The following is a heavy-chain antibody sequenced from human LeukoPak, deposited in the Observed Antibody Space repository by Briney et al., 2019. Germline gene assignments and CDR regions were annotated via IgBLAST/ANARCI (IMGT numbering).Heavy chain of an antibody. Sequence: ASETLSLTCAAYGGSFSGYYWSWIRQPPGKGLEWIGEINHSGSTNYNPSLKSRVTISVDTSKNQFSLKLSSVTAADTAVYYCARAHPRYYYDSSGYLYYFDYWGQGTLVTVSS. CDR2: INHSGST. D-gene: IGHD3-22*01. CDR1: GGSFSGYY. CDR3: ARAHPRYYYDSSGYLYYFDY. J-gene: IGHJ4*02. V-gene: IGHV4-34*01.